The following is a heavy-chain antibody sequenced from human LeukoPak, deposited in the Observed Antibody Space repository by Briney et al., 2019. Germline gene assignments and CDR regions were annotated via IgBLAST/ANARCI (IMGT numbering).Heavy chain of an antibody. CDR1: GFTFGSFG. Sequence: GGSLRLSCEASGFTFGSFGMTWVRQAPGKGLQWVSGITGSTTWTYYAASVKGRLTISRDNSQNTLHLQMNSLRADDTAVYYCARELVSSGTGYFDLWGRGTLVTVSS. V-gene: IGHV3-23*01. J-gene: IGHJ2*01. D-gene: IGHD3-10*02. CDR2: ITGSTTWT. CDR3: ARELVSSGTGYFDL.